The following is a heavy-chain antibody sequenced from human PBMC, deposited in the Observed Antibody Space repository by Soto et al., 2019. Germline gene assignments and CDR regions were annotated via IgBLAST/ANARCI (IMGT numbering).Heavy chain of an antibody. J-gene: IGHJ6*02. CDR2: ISAYNGNT. CDR1: GYTFTSYY. D-gene: IGHD2-2*01. V-gene: IGHV1-18*04. Sequence: ASVKVSCKASGYTFTSYYMHWVRQAPGQGLEWMGWISAYNGNTNYAQKLQGRVTMTTDTSTSTVYMELRSLRSDDTAVYYFARNWGPPPIVVVPSCMDVWGQGTTVTVSS. CDR3: ARNWGPPPIVVVPSCMDV.